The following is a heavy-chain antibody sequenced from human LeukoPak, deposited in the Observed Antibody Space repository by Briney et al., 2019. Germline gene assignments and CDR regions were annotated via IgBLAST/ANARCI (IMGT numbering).Heavy chain of an antibody. D-gene: IGHD1-7*01. J-gene: IGHJ6*03. V-gene: IGHV4-4*07. Sequence: PSETLSLTCTVSGDSITTYYWSWIRRAAGKGLEWIGRIYTSGSTDYNPSLKSRVTMSLDMSKNQFSLRLRSVTAADTAVYYCASWNYADYYYYMDVWGKGTTVTVSS. CDR2: IYTSGST. CDR1: GDSITTYY. CDR3: ASWNYADYYYYMDV.